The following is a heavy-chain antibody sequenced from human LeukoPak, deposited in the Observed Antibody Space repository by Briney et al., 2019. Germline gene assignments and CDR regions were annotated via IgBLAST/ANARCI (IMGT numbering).Heavy chain of an antibody. D-gene: IGHD3-10*01. Sequence: GESLRLSCAASGFTFSNYYMTWIRQAPGKGLEWLSCISSSGTTIYYADSVEGRFTISRDNPKNSLYLQMNSLRAEDTAVYYCARSGSELDHWGQGTLVTVSS. CDR2: ISSSGTTI. CDR3: ARSGSELDH. V-gene: IGHV3-11*01. J-gene: IGHJ5*02. CDR1: GFTFSNYY.